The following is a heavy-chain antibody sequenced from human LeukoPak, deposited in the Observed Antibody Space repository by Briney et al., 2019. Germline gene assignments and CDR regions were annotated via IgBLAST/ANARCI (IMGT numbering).Heavy chain of an antibody. D-gene: IGHD3-22*01. CDR1: GFTFSDYY. CDR2: ISSSGSTI. CDR3: ARGSPSAYYYDCSCYYYLY. Sequence: PGGSLRLSCAASGFTFSDYYMNWIRQAPGKGLEWVSYISSSGSTIYYADSVKGRFTISRGNAKNSLYLQMNSLRAEDTAVYYCARGSPSAYYYDCSCYYYLYWGQKTLVTVSS. V-gene: IGHV3-11*04. J-gene: IGHJ4*02.